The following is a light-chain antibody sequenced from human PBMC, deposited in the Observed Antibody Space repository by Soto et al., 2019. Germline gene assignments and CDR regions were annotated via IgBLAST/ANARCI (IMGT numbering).Light chain of an antibody. Sequence: DIVMTQSPDSLAVSLGERATINCRSSQSVLYSSSNKNYLAWYQQKPGQPPKLLIYWASTRESGVPDRFSGSGSGTEFTLTISSLQAEDVAFYYCQQYCSSPWTFGQGTKVEIK. CDR2: WAS. CDR1: QSVLYSSSNKNY. J-gene: IGKJ1*01. CDR3: QQYCSSPWT. V-gene: IGKV4-1*01.